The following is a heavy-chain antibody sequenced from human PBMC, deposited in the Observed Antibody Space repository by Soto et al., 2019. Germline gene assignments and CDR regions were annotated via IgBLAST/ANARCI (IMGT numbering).Heavy chain of an antibody. V-gene: IGHV4-4*02. J-gene: IGHJ5*02. Sequence: SETLSLTCGVSGDSINSGNWWSWVRQPPGKGLEWIGEVYHSGTTNYNPSLKSRVTISIDVSSNQFTLKVTSVIAADTAVYFCASNYGSGSFFSSWGQGTLVTVSS. D-gene: IGHD3-10*01. CDR3: ASNYGSGSFFSS. CDR1: GDSINSGNW. CDR2: VYHSGTT.